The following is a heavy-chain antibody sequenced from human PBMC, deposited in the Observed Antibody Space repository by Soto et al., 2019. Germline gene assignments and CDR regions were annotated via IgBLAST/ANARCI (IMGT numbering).Heavy chain of an antibody. CDR1: GYTFTSYG. J-gene: IGHJ6*02. CDR3: ARRQWLVGGYYYGMDV. D-gene: IGHD6-19*01. V-gene: IGHV1-18*01. Sequence: QVQLVQSGAEVKKPGASVKVSCKASGYTFTSYGISWVRQAPGQGLEWMGWTSAYNGNTNYAQKLQGRVTMTTDTSTSTAYMELRSLKSDDTAVYYCARRQWLVGGYYYGMDVWGQGTTVTVSS. CDR2: TSAYNGNT.